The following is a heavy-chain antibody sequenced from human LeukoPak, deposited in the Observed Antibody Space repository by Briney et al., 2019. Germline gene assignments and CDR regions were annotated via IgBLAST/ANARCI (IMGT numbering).Heavy chain of an antibody. D-gene: IGHD3-10*01. J-gene: IGHJ4*02. V-gene: IGHV3-9*01. CDR1: GFTFDDYA. Sequence: PGGSLRLSCAASGFTFDDYAMHWVRQAPGKGLEWVSGISWNSGSKGYADSVKGRFSVSRGNAKKFLYLQMNSLRAEDTALYYCAKIRSMVRGVMGAYDYWGQGTLVTVSS. CDR3: AKIRSMVRGVMGAYDY. CDR2: ISWNSGSK.